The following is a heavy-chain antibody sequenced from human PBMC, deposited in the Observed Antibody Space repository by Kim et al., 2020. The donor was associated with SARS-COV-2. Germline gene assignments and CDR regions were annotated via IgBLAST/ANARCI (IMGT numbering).Heavy chain of an antibody. Sequence: SVKVSCKASGGTFSSYAISWVRQAPGQGLEWMGGIIPIFGTANYAQKFQGRVTITADESTSTAYMELSSLRAEDTAVYYCATPEMATIDSYYYYGMDVWGQGTTVTVSS. CDR1: GGTFSSYA. D-gene: IGHD5-12*01. V-gene: IGHV1-69*13. CDR3: ATPEMATIDSYYYYGMDV. J-gene: IGHJ6*02. CDR2: IIPIFGTA.